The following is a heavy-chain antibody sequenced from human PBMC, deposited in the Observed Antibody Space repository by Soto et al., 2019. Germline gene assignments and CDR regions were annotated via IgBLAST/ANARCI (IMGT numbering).Heavy chain of an antibody. CDR3: ARDCGRYFDWLLYEGEMDV. CDR1: GFTFSSYS. J-gene: IGHJ6*02. Sequence: EVQLVESGGGLVQPGGSLRLSCAASGFTFSSYSMNWVRQAPGKGLEWVSYISSSSSTIYYADSVKGRFTISRDNAKNSLYLQMNSLRDEDTAVYYCARDCGRYFDWLLYEGEMDVWGQGTTVTVSS. CDR2: ISSSSSTI. V-gene: IGHV3-48*02. D-gene: IGHD3-9*01.